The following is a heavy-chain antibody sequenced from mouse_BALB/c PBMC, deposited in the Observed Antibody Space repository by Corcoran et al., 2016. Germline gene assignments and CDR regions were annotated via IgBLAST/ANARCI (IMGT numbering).Heavy chain of an antibody. D-gene: IGHD4-1*01. J-gene: IGHJ1*01. CDR1: GFNIKDSY. V-gene: IGHV14-3*02. CDR3: ANWDCFFDV. CDR2: IDPANGNT. Sequence: EGQLQQSGAELVKPGASVKLCCTASGFNIKDSYMHWVKQRPEQGLEWIGRIDPANGNTKYDTKFQGKATITADTSSNTAYLQLSSLTSEDTAVYYCANWDCFFDVWGAGTTVTVSS.